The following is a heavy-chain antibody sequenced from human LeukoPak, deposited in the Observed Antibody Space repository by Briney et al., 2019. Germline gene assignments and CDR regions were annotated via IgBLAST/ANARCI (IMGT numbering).Heavy chain of an antibody. J-gene: IGHJ4*02. CDR1: GYTFASYG. CDR3: ARTPPVRFAFWSGDVKFFDY. V-gene: IGHV1-18*01. CDR2: ISAYNGNT. Sequence: GASVKVSCKASGYTFASYGISWVRQAPGQGLEWMGWISAYNGNTNYAQKFQGRVTITIDTSISTAYMELRSLRSEDTAVYYCARTPPVRFAFWSGDVKFFDYWGQGTLVTVSS. D-gene: IGHD3-3*01.